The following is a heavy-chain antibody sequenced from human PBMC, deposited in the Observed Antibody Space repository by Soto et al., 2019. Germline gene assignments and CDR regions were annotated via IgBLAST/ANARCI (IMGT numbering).Heavy chain of an antibody. Sequence: GGSLRLSCAASGFTFSSYAMSWVRQAPGKGLEWVSAISGSGGSTYYADSVKGRFTISRDNSKNTLYLQMNSLRAEDTAVYYCARDTHDFWSGYYTLYFDYWGQGTLVTVSP. V-gene: IGHV3-23*01. D-gene: IGHD3-3*01. CDR3: ARDTHDFWSGYYTLYFDY. CDR1: GFTFSSYA. CDR2: ISGSGGST. J-gene: IGHJ4*02.